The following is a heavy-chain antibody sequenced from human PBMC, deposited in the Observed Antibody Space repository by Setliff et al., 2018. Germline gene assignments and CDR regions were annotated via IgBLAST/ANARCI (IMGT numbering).Heavy chain of an antibody. CDR1: GGSISSGSYY. CDR3: ARDNTIVGATDY. V-gene: IGHV4-61*02. Sequence: SETLSLTCAVSGGSISSGSYYWSWIRQPAGKGLEWVGRLHTGGNTNYNPSLKGRVTISVDTSKNQFSLNLSSVTAADTAVYFCARDNTIVGATDYWGQGTLGTVS. D-gene: IGHD1-26*01. J-gene: IGHJ4*02. CDR2: LHTGGNT.